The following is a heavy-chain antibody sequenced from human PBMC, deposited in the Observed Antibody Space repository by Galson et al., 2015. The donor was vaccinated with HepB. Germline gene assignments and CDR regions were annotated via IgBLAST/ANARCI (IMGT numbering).Heavy chain of an antibody. CDR2: TYYRSKWCN. J-gene: IGHJ4*02. V-gene: IGHV6-1*01. Sequence: CAISGDSVSSNSAAWNWIRQSPSRGLEWLGRTYYRSKWCNDYAESVKSRININPDTSKNQFSLQLNSVTPEDTAVYYCARDSGPQDVDTAMVKFDYWGQGSLVTVSS. CDR3: ARDSGPQDVDTAMVKFDY. D-gene: IGHD5-18*01. CDR1: GDSVSSNSAA.